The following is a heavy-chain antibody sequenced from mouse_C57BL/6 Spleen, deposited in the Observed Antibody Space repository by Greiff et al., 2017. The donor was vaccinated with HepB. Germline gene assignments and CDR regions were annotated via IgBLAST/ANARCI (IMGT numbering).Heavy chain of an antibody. D-gene: IGHD1-1*01. J-gene: IGHJ1*03. CDR3: ARNSITRYFDV. CDR1: GFTFSDYG. V-gene: IGHV5-17*01. Sequence: EVQVVESGGGLVKPGGSLKLSCAASGFTFSDYGMHWVRQAPEKGLEWVAYISSGSSTIYYADTVKGRFTISRDNAKNTLFLQMTSLRSEDTAMYYCARNSITRYFDVWGTGTTVTVSS. CDR2: ISSGSSTI.